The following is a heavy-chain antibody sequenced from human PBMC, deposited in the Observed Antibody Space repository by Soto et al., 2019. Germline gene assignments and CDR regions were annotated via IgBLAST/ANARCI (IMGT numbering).Heavy chain of an antibody. V-gene: IGHV1-69*02. CDR3: ARLGFGELLFHPSDY. CDR2: IIPILGIA. Sequence: SVKVSCKASGGTFSSYTISWVRQAPGQGLDLLGRIIPILGIANYAKKFQGRVTITADKSTSTAYMELSSLRSEDTAVYYCARLGFGELLFHPSDYWGQGTLVTVSS. CDR1: GGTFSSYT. D-gene: IGHD3-10*01. J-gene: IGHJ4*02.